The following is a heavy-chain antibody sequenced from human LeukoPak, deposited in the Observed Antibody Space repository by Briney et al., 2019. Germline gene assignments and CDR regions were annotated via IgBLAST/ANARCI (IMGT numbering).Heavy chain of an antibody. CDR2: ISYDGSNK. CDR3: AKDQPHYYDSSAGGGAFDI. CDR1: GFTFSSYG. D-gene: IGHD3-22*01. V-gene: IGHV3-30*18. J-gene: IGHJ3*02. Sequence: GGTLRLSCAASGFTFSSYGMHWVRQAPGKGLEWVAVISYDGSNKYYADSVKGRFTISRDNSKNTLYLQMNSLRAEDTAVYYCAKDQPHYYDSSAGGGAFDIWGQGTMVTVSS.